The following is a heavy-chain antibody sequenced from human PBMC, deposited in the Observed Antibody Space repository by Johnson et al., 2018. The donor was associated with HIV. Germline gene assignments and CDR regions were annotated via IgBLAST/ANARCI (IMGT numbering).Heavy chain of an antibody. CDR1: GFTFSNYW. Sequence: VQLVESGGTLAKPAWSPRLSCAASGFTFSNYWMSWVRQAPGKGLEWVANIDQDGSEKFYADSLKGRFTISRDNAKNSLYLQMISLRAEDTAVYYCARAPYNWNLGLYGAFDMWGQGTMVTVSS. CDR3: ARAPYNWNLGLYGAFDM. J-gene: IGHJ3*02. D-gene: IGHD1-20*01. CDR2: IDQDGSEK. V-gene: IGHV3-7*02.